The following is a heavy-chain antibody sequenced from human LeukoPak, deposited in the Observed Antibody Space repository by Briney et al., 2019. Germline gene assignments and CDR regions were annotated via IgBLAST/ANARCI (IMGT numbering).Heavy chain of an antibody. CDR1: GASISGYY. Sequence: SETLSLTCTVSGASISGYYRNWIRQPPGKGLEWFGYIYYSGSTNYNPSLKSRVTISVDTSKNQFSLKLSSVTAADTAVYYCARSRGYSGYAYDAFDLWGQGTMVTVSS. D-gene: IGHD5-12*01. CDR3: ARSRGYSGYAYDAFDL. J-gene: IGHJ3*01. CDR2: IYYSGST. V-gene: IGHV4-59*01.